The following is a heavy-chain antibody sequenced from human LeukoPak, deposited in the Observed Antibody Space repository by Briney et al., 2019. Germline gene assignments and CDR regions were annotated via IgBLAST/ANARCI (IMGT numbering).Heavy chain of an antibody. CDR1: GFTFSDYY. V-gene: IGHV3-11*01. Sequence: GGSLRLSCAASGFTFSDYYMSWIRQAPGKGLEWVSYISSSGSTIYYADSVKGRFTISRDNAKNSLYLQMNSLRAEDTAVYYCGYDILTGYYRSSSWFDPWGQGTLVTVSS. CDR3: GYDILTGYYRSSSWFDP. J-gene: IGHJ5*02. CDR2: ISSSGSTI. D-gene: IGHD3-9*01.